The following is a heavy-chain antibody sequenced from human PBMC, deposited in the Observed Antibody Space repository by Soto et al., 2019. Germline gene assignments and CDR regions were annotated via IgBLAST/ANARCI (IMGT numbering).Heavy chain of an antibody. CDR2: ISGSGVGT. Sequence: VQLVESGGGVVQPGRSLRLSCGTSGFSFSSYVLHWVRQAPGKGLEWVSSISGSGVGTYYADSVQGRFTISRDNSTNTLFLQLSSLRAEDTALYYCAKDVDTVGLSDGSGYFDLWGQGALVTVSS. V-gene: IGHV3-23*04. CDR3: AKDVDTVGLSDGSGYFDL. CDR1: GFSFSSYV. D-gene: IGHD3-22*01. J-gene: IGHJ4*02.